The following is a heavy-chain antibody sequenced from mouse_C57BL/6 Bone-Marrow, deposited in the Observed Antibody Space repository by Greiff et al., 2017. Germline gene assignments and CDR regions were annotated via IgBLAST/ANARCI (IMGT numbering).Heavy chain of an antibody. J-gene: IGHJ1*03. CDR3: TRSYGSSPYWYFDV. Sequence: EVKVVESGGGLVKPGGSLKLSCAASGFTFSDYGMHWVRQAPEKGLEWVAYISSGSSTIYYADTVKGRFTISRDNAKNTLFLQMTSLRSDDTAMYYCTRSYGSSPYWYFDVWGTGTTVTVSS. CDR1: GFTFSDYG. V-gene: IGHV5-17*01. D-gene: IGHD1-1*01. CDR2: ISSGSSTI.